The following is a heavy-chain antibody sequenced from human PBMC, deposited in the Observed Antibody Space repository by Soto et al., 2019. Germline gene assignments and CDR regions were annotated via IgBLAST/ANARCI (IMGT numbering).Heavy chain of an antibody. CDR1: GGTFSSYA. J-gene: IGHJ3*02. Sequence: SVKVSCKASGGTFSSYAISWVRQAPGQGLEWMGGIIPIFGTANYAQKFQGRVTSTADESTSTAYMELSSLRSEDTAVYYCATLYYDILTGDPDDAFDIWGQGTMVTVSS. D-gene: IGHD3-9*01. CDR3: ATLYYDILTGDPDDAFDI. V-gene: IGHV1-69*13. CDR2: IIPIFGTA.